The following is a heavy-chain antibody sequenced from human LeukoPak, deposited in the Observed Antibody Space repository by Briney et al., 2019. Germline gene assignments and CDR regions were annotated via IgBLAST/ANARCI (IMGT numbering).Heavy chain of an antibody. CDR2: ISGSGGST. CDR1: GFTFSSYA. D-gene: IGHD2-2*01. CDR3: AKDLGYCSSTSCQSPFDY. Sequence: GGSLRLSCAASGFTFSSYAMSWVRQAPGKGLEWVSAISGSGGSTYYADSVKGRFTISRDNSKNTLYLQMNSLRAEDTAVYYYAKDLGYCSSTSCQSPFDYWGQGTLVTVSS. J-gene: IGHJ4*02. V-gene: IGHV3-23*01.